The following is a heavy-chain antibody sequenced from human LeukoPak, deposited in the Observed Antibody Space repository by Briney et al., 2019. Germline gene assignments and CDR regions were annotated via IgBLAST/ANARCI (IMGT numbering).Heavy chain of an antibody. CDR3: ARERGATDDWFDY. CDR1: GGTFSSYA. Sequence: SVKVSCKASGGTFSSYAISWVRQAPGQGLEWMGGIIPIFGTANYAQKFQGRVTITADESTSTAYMELSSLRSGDTAVYYCARERGATDDWFDYWGQGTLVTVSS. CDR2: IIPIFGTA. V-gene: IGHV1-69*13. D-gene: IGHD1-26*01. J-gene: IGHJ4*02.